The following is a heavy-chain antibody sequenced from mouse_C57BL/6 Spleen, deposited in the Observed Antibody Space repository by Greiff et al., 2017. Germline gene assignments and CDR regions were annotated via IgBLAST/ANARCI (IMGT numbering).Heavy chain of an antibody. CDR3: TTGLEHSNYVLVSY. Sequence: VQLQQSGAELVRPGASVKLSCTASGFNIKDDYMHWVKQRPEQGLEWIGWIDPENGDTDYASKFQGKATLTADTSSNTAYLQLSSLTSEDTAVYYCTTGLEHSNYVLVSYWGQGTLVTVSA. CDR1: GFNIKDDY. V-gene: IGHV14-4*01. J-gene: IGHJ3*01. CDR2: IDPENGDT. D-gene: IGHD2-5*01.